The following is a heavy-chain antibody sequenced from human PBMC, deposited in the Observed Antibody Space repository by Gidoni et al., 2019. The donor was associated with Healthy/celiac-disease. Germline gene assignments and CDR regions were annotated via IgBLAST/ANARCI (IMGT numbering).Heavy chain of an antibody. CDR3: AKVSLRYFDWLLSYYYGMDV. Sequence: QVQLVESGGGVVQPGRSLRHSCAASGFTFLSYGMHWVRQAPGKGREGVAVIAYDGSNKEYADSVKGRFTISRDNSKNTLYLQLNSLRAEDTAVYYCAKVSLRYFDWLLSYYYGMDVWGQGTTVTVSS. CDR2: IAYDGSNK. V-gene: IGHV3-30*18. D-gene: IGHD3-9*01. J-gene: IGHJ6*02. CDR1: GFTFLSYG.